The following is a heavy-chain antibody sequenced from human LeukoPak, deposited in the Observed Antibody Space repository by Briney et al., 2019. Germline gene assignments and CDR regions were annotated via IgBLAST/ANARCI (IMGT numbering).Heavy chain of an antibody. CDR2: IYYSGST. D-gene: IGHD4-11*01. J-gene: IGHJ3*02. CDR3: ARPRRSQGGSNYLDAFDI. CDR1: GGSISSYY. Sequence: SETLSLTCTVSGGSISSYYWSWIRQPPGKGLEWIGYIYYSGSTNYNPSLKSRVTISVDTSKNQFSLKLSSVTAADTAVYYCARPRRSQGGSNYLDAFDIWGQGTMVTVSS. V-gene: IGHV4-59*01.